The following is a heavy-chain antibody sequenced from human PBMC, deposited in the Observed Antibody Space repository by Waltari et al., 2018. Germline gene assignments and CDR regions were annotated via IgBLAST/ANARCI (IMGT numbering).Heavy chain of an antibody. D-gene: IGHD3-3*01. CDR2: FEPEDGET. CDR1: GYTLTELS. CDR3: AGFGVVHMSSNWFDP. J-gene: IGHJ5*02. V-gene: IGHV1-24*01. Sequence: QVQLVQSGAEVKKPGASVKVSCTVSGYTLTELSMHWVRQTPGKGLEWMGGFEPEDGETIYAQKFQGRVTMTEDTSTDTAYMELSSLRSEDTAVYYCAGFGVVHMSSNWFDPWGQGTLVTVSS.